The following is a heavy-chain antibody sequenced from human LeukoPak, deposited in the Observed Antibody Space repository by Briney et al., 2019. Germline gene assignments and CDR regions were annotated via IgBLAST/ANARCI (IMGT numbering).Heavy chain of an antibody. CDR2: ISWNSGSI. Sequence: PGGSLRLSCAASGFTFDDYAMHWVRQAPGKGLEWVSGISWNSGSIGYADSVKGRFTISRDNAKNSLYLQMNSLGAEDTALYYCAKDGNYYDSSGVFDYWGQGTLVTVSS. V-gene: IGHV3-9*01. J-gene: IGHJ4*02. D-gene: IGHD3-22*01. CDR3: AKDGNYYDSSGVFDY. CDR1: GFTFDDYA.